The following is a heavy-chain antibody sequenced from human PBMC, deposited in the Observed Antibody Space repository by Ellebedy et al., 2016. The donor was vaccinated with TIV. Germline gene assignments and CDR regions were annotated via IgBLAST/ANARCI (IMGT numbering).Heavy chain of an antibody. D-gene: IGHD4-17*01. CDR1: GGTFSSYA. CDR3: ANSRVTTGWFDP. J-gene: IGHJ5*02. Sequence: SVKVSXXASGGTFSSYAISWVRQAPGQGLEWMGGIIPIFGTANYAQKFQGRVTITADESTSTAYMELSSLRSEDTAVYYCANSRVTTGWFDPWGQGTLVTVSS. V-gene: IGHV1-69*13. CDR2: IIPIFGTA.